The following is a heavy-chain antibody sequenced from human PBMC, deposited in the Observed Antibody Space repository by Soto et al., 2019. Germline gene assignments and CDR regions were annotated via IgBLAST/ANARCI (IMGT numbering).Heavy chain of an antibody. V-gene: IGHV3-23*01. J-gene: IGHJ4*02. D-gene: IGHD3-10*01. CDR3: AKDLYGSGSYYGFDY. CDR1: GFTFSSYA. CDR2: ISGSGGST. Sequence: PGGSLRLSCAASGFTFSSYAMSWVRQAPGKGLEWVSAISGSGGSTYYADSVKGRFTISRDNSKNTLYLQMNSLRAEDTAVYYCAKDLYGSGSYYGFDYWGQGTLVTVSS.